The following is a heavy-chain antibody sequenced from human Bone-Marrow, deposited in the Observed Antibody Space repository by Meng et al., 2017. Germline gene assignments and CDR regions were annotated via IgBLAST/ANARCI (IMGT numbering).Heavy chain of an antibody. CDR1: GYTFTSYG. V-gene: IGHV1-18*01. J-gene: IGHJ5*02. CDR3: ARDHEDIVVVPAARNNWFDP. Sequence: ASVKVSCKASGYTFTSYGISWVRQAPGQGLEWMGWISAYNGNTNYVQKLQGRVTMTTDTSTSTAYMELRSLRSDDTAVYYCARDHEDIVVVPAARNNWFDPWGQGTLVTVSS. D-gene: IGHD2-2*01. CDR2: ISAYNGNT.